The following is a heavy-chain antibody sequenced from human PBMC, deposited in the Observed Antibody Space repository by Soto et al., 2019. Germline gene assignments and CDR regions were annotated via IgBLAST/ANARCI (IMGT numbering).Heavy chain of an antibody. CDR3: AKTIVAASGYYFDH. CDR2: ISGGSSYT. Sequence: QVQLVESGGGLVKPGGSLRLACAASGFSFGDSYMSWVRQAPGKGLEWLSYISGGSSYTNYADSVKVRFTISRDNAKRSLYLEMNSLRVDDTAVYYCAKTIVAASGYYFDHWGQGNLVTVSS. J-gene: IGHJ4*02. D-gene: IGHD2-21*01. V-gene: IGHV3-11*06. CDR1: GFSFGDSY.